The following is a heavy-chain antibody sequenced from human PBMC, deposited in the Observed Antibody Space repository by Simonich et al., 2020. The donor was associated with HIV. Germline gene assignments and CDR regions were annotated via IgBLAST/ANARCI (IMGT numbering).Heavy chain of an antibody. CDR3: AIEQYALDI. CDR1: GYTLPELS. J-gene: IGHJ3*02. V-gene: IGHV1-24*01. Sequence: QVQLVQSGAEVKKPGASVKVSCKVSGYTLPELSMHWGRQAPGKGVEWLGGVDPEDGEIIYAQKFQGRVTMTEDTSTDTAYMELSSLKSDDTAVYYCAIEQYALDIWGQGTMVTVSS. CDR2: VDPEDGEI.